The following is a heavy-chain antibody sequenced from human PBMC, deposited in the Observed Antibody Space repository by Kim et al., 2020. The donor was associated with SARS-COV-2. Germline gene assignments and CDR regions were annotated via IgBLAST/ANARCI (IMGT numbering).Heavy chain of an antibody. D-gene: IGHD6-19*01. CDR3: AREVRKYSSGYFGY. Sequence: SETLSLTCTVSGGSISSYYWSWIRQPPGKGLEWIGYIYYSGSTNYNPSLTSRVTISVDTSKNQFSLKLSSVTAADTAVYYCAREVRKYSSGYFGYWGQGTLVTVSS. J-gene: IGHJ4*02. V-gene: IGHV4-59*01. CDR2: IYYSGST. CDR1: GGSISSYY.